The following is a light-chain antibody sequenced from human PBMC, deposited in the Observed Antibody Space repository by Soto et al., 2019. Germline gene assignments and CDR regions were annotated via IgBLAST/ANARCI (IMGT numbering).Light chain of an antibody. CDR2: EVR. J-gene: IGLJ3*02. CDR1: SSDIGAYNY. CDR3: SSYARTSVL. Sequence: QSALTQPASVSGSPGQSITISCTGKSSDIGAYNYVSWYQQHPGKAPKLIIFEVRYRPSGVSNRFSGSKSGNTASLIISGLQAEDEADYYCSSYARTSVLFGGGTKVTVL. V-gene: IGLV2-14*01.